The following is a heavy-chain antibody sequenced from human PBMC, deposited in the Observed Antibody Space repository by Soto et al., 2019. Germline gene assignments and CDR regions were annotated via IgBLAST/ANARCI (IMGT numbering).Heavy chain of an antibody. CDR1: GFTFSTYA. CDR2: ISGSGGGT. J-gene: IGHJ4*02. CDR3: ARLQRGEC. V-gene: IGHV3-23*01. D-gene: IGHD1-1*01. Sequence: EVQLLESGGGLVQPGGSLRLSCAASGFTFSTYAMNWVRQAPGKGLEWVSVISGSGGGTYYADSVKGRFTISRDNSKNTLYLQMNSLRAEDTAVYYCARLQRGECWGQGTLVIVSS.